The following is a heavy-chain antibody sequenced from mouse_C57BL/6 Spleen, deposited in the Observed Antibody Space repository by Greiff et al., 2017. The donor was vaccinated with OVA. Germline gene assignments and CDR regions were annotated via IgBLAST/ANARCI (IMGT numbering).Heavy chain of an antibody. D-gene: IGHD1-1*01. CDR3: ARLGYGSSSDYAMDY. CDR1: GYTFTSYW. CDR2: IHPNSGST. J-gene: IGHJ4*01. V-gene: IGHV1-64*01. Sequence: QVQLQQPGAELVKPGASVKLSCKASGYTFTSYWMHWVKQRPGQGLEWIGMIHPNSGSTNYNEKFKSKATLTVDKSSSTAYMQLRSLTSEDSAVYYCARLGYGSSSDYAMDYWGQGTSVTVSS.